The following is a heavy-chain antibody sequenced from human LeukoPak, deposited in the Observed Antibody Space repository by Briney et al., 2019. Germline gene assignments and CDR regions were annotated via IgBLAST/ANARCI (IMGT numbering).Heavy chain of an antibody. Sequence: ASVKVSCKASGYTFTSYYMHWVRQAPGQGLEWMGWINPNSGGTNYAQKFQGRVTMTRDTSISTAYMELSRLRSDDTAVYYCARDRGHYDSSGYHNWFDPWGQGTLVTVSS. CDR2: INPNSGGT. CDR1: GYTFTSYY. D-gene: IGHD3-22*01. J-gene: IGHJ5*02. V-gene: IGHV1-2*02. CDR3: ARDRGHYDSSGYHNWFDP.